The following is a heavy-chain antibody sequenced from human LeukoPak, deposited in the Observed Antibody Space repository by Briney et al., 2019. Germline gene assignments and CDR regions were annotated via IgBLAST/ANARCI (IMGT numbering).Heavy chain of an antibody. CDR3: AKEERKDFYYFDY. CDR1: GGSFSNYG. Sequence: ASVKVSCKASGGSFSNYGINWVRQAPGQGLEWMGRIISILGIANYAQKLQGRVTITADKSTSTAYMELSSLRSEDTAVYYCAKEERKDFYYFDYWGQGTLVTVSS. V-gene: IGHV1-69*04. D-gene: IGHD1-1*01. J-gene: IGHJ4*02. CDR2: IISILGIA.